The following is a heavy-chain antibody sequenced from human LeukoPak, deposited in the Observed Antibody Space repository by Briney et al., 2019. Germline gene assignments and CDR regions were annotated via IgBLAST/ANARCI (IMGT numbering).Heavy chain of an antibody. J-gene: IGHJ6*04. D-gene: IGHD3-3*01. CDR3: ARVITIFGVVSEMDV. CDR2: IKQDGSEK. Sequence: RGGSLRLSCAAAGFTFSSYWMSWVRQAPGKGLEWVANIKQDGSEKYYVDSVKGRFTISRDNAKNSLYLQMNSLRAEDTAVYYCARVITIFGVVSEMDVWGRGTTVTVSS. V-gene: IGHV3-7*01. CDR1: GFTFSSYW.